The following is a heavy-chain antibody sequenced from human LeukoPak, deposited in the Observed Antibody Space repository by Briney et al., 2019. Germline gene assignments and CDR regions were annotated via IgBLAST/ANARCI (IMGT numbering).Heavy chain of an antibody. CDR2: VSYYGSNK. Sequence: GGSLRLSCAASGFTFSSYGMPSVRQAPGKGLEWVALVSYYGSNKYYADSVKVRFTISRYNSKNTLYLQTNSLRAEDTAVYYCPKDRVWDVASTPYYYGLDVWGQGTTVTVAS. J-gene: IGHJ6*02. CDR3: PKDRVWDVASTPYYYGLDV. D-gene: IGHD2-15*01. CDR1: GFTFSSYG. V-gene: IGHV3-30*18.